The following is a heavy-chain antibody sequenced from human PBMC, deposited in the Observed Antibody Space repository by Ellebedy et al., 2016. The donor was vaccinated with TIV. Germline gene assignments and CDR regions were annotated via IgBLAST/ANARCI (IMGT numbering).Heavy chain of an antibody. V-gene: IGHV1-46*01. CDR2: INPTTTST. D-gene: IGHD6-19*01. J-gene: IGHJ6*02. CDR3: ARGGQYNSGWYTRDYYFYYMDV. Sequence: ASVKVSXKASGYTFINYYMHWVRQAPGQGLEWMGVINPTTTSTTYAQEFQGRASMTRDTSTSTVYMEMRSLRSEDTAVYYCARGGQYNSGWYTRDYYFYYMDVWGQGTTVTVSS. CDR1: GYTFINYY.